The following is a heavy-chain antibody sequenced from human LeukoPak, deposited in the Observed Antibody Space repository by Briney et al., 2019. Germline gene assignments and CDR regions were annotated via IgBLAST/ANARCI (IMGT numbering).Heavy chain of an antibody. CDR2: THPGDSDT. CDR1: GNSFTTYW. V-gene: IGHV5-51*01. Sequence: GESLKISCKGSGNSFTTYWIGWVRQMPGKGLEWMGSTHPGDSDTRYSPSFQGQVTISADKSIGTAYLQWSSLKASDTAMYYCARQGATTYYYDSSGYHDAFDIWGQGTMVTVSS. D-gene: IGHD3-22*01. J-gene: IGHJ3*02. CDR3: ARQGATTYYYDSSGYHDAFDI.